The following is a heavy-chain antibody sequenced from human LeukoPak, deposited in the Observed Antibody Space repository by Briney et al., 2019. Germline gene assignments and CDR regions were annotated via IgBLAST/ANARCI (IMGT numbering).Heavy chain of an antibody. Sequence: PGGSLRLSCAASGFTVSSNYMSWVRQAPGKGLEWVSVIYSGGSTYYADSVKGRFTISRDNSKNTLYLQMNSLRAEDTAVYYCAREDSSGSYNWLDPWGQGTLVTVSS. CDR2: IYSGGST. J-gene: IGHJ5*02. V-gene: IGHV3-53*01. CDR3: AREDSSGSYNWLDP. D-gene: IGHD3-22*01. CDR1: GFTVSSNY.